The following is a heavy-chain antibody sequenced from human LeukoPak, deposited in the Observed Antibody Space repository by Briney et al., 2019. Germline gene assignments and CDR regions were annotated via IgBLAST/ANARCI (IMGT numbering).Heavy chain of an antibody. CDR1: RFPFRSYA. Sequence: GGSLLLSCPAPRFPFRSYAMSWVRPAPGKGLQWISTISCSGGNTYYADSVKGRFTISRYNSKKTLYLQMNSLRAEDTAVYYCAKDYFRGYCDSSGEVNWFGRWGQGTLVTVSS. V-gene: IGHV3-23*01. CDR3: AKDYFRGYCDSSGEVNWFGR. CDR2: ISCSGGNT. J-gene: IGHJ5*02. D-gene: IGHD3-22*01.